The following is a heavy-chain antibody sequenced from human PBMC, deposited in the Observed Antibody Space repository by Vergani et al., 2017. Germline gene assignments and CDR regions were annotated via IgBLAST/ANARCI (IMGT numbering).Heavy chain of an antibody. CDR3: ARDLTPFRYYYDSSGYFLDY. D-gene: IGHD3-22*01. V-gene: IGHV3-23*01. CDR2: ISGSGGST. CDR1: GFTFSTYA. Sequence: EVQLLESGGGLVQPGGSLRLSCAASGFTFSTYAMSWVRQAPGKGLQWVSAISGSGGSTYYADSVKGRFTISRDNSKNTLYLQMNSLRAEDTAVYYCARDLTPFRYYYDSSGYFLDYWGQGTLVTVSS. J-gene: IGHJ4*02.